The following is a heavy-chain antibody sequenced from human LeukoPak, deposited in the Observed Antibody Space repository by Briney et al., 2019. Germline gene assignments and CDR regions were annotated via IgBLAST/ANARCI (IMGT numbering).Heavy chain of an antibody. CDR3: AKVQEMATILPPFHY. D-gene: IGHD5-24*01. V-gene: IGHV3-23*01. Sequence: PGGSLRLSCAASGFTFSSYAMSWVRQAPGKGLQWFSAISSSGGTIYYADSVKGRFTISRDNSKNTLYLQMNTLRAEDTAVYYCAKVQEMATILPPFHYWGQGTLVTVSS. CDR1: GFTFSSYA. J-gene: IGHJ4*02. CDR2: ISSSGGTI.